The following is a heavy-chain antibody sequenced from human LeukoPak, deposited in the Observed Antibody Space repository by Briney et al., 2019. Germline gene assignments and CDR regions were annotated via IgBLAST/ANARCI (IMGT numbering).Heavy chain of an antibody. V-gene: IGHV3-23*01. Sequence: PGGSLRLSCAASDLNFITYAMSWVRQAPGKGLEWVSTISGGGDVTYYTDSVKGRFTISRDNSKNTLYLQMNSLRAEDTAVYYCAKGRGWEASYYYYYMDVWGKGTTVTISS. D-gene: IGHD1-26*01. CDR2: ISGGGDVT. CDR3: AKGRGWEASYYYYYMDV. CDR1: DLNFITYA. J-gene: IGHJ6*03.